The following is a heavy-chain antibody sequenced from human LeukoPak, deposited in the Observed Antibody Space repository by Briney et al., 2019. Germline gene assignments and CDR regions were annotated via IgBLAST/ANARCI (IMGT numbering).Heavy chain of an antibody. V-gene: IGHV3-30*03. Sequence: GGSLRLSCAASGFTFTNYGMHWVRQAPGKGLEWVALITYDGYYKYYSDSVKGRFTISSDTSKNTLYLQMNSLRAEDTAVYYCARDLSPVVRASPMGYWGQGTPVTDSS. CDR3: ARDLSPVVRASPMGY. D-gene: IGHD3-10*01. CDR2: ITYDGYYK. J-gene: IGHJ4*02. CDR1: GFTFTNYG.